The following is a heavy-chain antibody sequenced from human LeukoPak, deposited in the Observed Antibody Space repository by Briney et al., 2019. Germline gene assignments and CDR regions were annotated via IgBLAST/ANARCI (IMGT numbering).Heavy chain of an antibody. D-gene: IGHD2-2*01. V-gene: IGHV3-23*01. CDR1: GFTFSTYA. CDR3: TKGHYCSSPICHWFDP. J-gene: IGHJ5*02. Sequence: LSGGSLRLSCAASGFTFSTYAASWVRQAPGKGLEWVSAITGSGGSTYYADSVKGRFTISRDNSKNTFYLQMNSLRAEDTAVYYCTKGHYCSSPICHWFDPWGQGTLVTVSS. CDR2: ITGSGGST.